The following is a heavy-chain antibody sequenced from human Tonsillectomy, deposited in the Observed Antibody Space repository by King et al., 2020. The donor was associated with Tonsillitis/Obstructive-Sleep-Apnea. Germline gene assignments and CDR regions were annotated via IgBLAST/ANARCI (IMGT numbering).Heavy chain of an antibody. Sequence: VQLVESGGGLVKPGGSLRLSCAASGFTFSSYSMNWVRQAPGKGLECVSSISSSSSYIYYADSVKGRFTISRDNAKNSLYLQMNSLRAEDTAVYYCARDYDFWSGYYNYWGQGTLVTVSS. J-gene: IGHJ4*02. V-gene: IGHV3-21*01. CDR2: ISSSSSYI. CDR3: ARDYDFWSGYYNY. CDR1: GFTFSSYS. D-gene: IGHD3-3*01.